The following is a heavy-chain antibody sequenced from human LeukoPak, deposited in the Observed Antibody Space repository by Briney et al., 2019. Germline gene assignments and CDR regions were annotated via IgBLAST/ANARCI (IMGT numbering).Heavy chain of an antibody. CDR3: AREVVHYGSGSYYNGKATDY. CDR1: GYTFTGYY. Sequence: GASVKVSCKASGYTFTGYYMHWVRQAPGQGLEWMGWINPNSGGTNYAQKFQGRVTMTRDTSISTAYMELSRLRSDDTAVYYCAREVVHYGSGSYYNGKATDYWGQGTLVTVSS. V-gene: IGHV1-2*02. D-gene: IGHD3-10*01. CDR2: INPNSGGT. J-gene: IGHJ4*02.